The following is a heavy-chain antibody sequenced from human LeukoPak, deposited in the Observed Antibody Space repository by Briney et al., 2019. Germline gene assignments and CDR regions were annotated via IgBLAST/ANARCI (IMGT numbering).Heavy chain of an antibody. J-gene: IGHJ5*01. CDR2: IRHDGSNK. V-gene: IGHV3-30*02. Sequence: GGSLRLSCAASGFTFSSYGMHWVRQAPGKGLEWVAFIRHDGSNKYYADSVKGRFTISRDNSKNTLYLQMNSLRADDTAIYYCAKDQHFYDSGSYRFDSWGQGTLLTVSS. CDR1: GFTFSSYG. CDR3: AKDQHFYDSGSYRFDS. D-gene: IGHD3-10*01.